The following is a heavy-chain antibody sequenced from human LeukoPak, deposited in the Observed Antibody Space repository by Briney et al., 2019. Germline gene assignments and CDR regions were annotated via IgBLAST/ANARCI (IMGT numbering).Heavy chain of an antibody. CDR1: GYTFTSYG. J-gene: IGHJ6*02. CDR3: ARGRRTTVTSHYYYGMDV. Sequence: ASVKVSCKASGYTFTSYGISWVRQAPGQGLEWMGWISAYNGNTNYAQKLQGRVTMTRNTSISTAYMELSSLRSEDTAVYYCARGRRTTVTSHYYYGMDVWGQGTTVTVSS. CDR2: ISAYNGNT. D-gene: IGHD4-17*01. V-gene: IGHV1-18*01.